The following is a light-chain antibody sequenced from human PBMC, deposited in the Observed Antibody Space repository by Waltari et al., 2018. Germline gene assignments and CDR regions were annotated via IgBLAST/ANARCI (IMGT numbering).Light chain of an antibody. CDR1: SSDVGSSNY. Sequence: QSALTQPRSVSGSPGQSVTISCTGTSSDVGSSNYVSWYQQPPGKAPKLMIYDVSKRPSGGPDRFAGAKSGNRASLTTSGLQAEDEADYYCYAYGGGYKVFGGGTRLTVL. CDR2: DVS. J-gene: IGLJ3*02. CDR3: YAYGGGYKV. V-gene: IGLV2-11*01.